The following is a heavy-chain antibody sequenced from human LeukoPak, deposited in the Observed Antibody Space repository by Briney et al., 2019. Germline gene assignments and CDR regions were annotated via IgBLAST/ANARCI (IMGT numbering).Heavy chain of an antibody. CDR2: LSGSGGST. J-gene: IGHJ6*03. CDR3: AKRRGLELTYYYHMDV. V-gene: IGHV3-23*01. Sequence: GGSLRLSCAASGFTFSSYGMSWVRQAPGKGLEWVSALSGSGGSTYYADSVKGRFTISRDNSKNTLYLQMNSLRADDTAVYYCAKRRGLELTYYYHMDVWGKGTTVTVSS. D-gene: IGHD1-7*01. CDR1: GFTFSSYG.